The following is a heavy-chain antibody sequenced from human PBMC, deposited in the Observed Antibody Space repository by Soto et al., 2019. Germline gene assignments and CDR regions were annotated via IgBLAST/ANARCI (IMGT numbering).Heavy chain of an antibody. J-gene: IGHJ6*02. CDR2: INPSGGST. V-gene: IGHV1-46*01. CDR1: GYTFTSYY. D-gene: IGHD3-22*01. CDR3: ARGDYDSSGYYYKNYYYGMDV. Sequence: ALLKVSCKASGYTFTSYYMHWVLQDPGQGLEWMGIINPSGGSTSYAQKFQGRVTMTRDTSTSTVYMELSSLRSEDTAVYYCARGDYDSSGYYYKNYYYGMDVWGQGTTVTVSS.